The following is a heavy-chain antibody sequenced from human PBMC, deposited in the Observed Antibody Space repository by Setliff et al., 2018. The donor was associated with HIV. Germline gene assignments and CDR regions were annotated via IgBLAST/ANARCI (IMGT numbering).Heavy chain of an antibody. J-gene: IGHJ6*02. CDR3: ARENGRTNYYYYYGMDV. V-gene: IGHV4-61*02. CDR2: IYTSGST. Sequence: SETLSLTCTVSGGSISSGTYYWSWVRQAAGKGLEWIGRIYTSGSTNYNPSLKSRVTMSLDTSKNQFSLKLSSVTAADMAVYYCARENGRTNYYYYYGMDVWGQGTTVTVSS. CDR1: GGSISSGTYY.